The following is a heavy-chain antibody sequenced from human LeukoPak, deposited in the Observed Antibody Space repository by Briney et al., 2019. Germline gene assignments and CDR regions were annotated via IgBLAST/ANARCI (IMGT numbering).Heavy chain of an antibody. CDR1: GYSISSAYY. CDR3: ARVTVTTAAFDY. J-gene: IGHJ4*02. CDR2: IYHSGST. Sequence: SETQSLTCAVSGYSISSAYYWGWIRQPPGKGLEWIGSIYHSGSTDYNPSLKSRVTISVDTSKNQFSLKLSSVTAADTAVYYCARVTVTTAAFDYWGQGTLVTVSS. D-gene: IGHD4-17*01. V-gene: IGHV4-38-2*01.